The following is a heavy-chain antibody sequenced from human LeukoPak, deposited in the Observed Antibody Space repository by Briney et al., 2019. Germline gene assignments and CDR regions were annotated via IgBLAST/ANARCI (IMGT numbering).Heavy chain of an antibody. CDR3: AKSGYCSGGSCKTKSYYYYYYMDV. D-gene: IGHD2-15*01. Sequence: GGSLRLSCAASGFTFSSYGMSWVRQAPGKGLEWVSAISGSGGSTYYADSVKGRFTISRNNSKNTLYLQMNSLRAEDTAVYYCAKSGYCSGGSCKTKSYYYYYYMDVWGKGTTVTISS. CDR1: GFTFSSYG. V-gene: IGHV3-23*01. CDR2: ISGSGGST. J-gene: IGHJ6*03.